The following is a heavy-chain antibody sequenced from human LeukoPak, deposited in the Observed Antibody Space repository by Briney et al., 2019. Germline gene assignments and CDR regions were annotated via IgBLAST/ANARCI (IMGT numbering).Heavy chain of an antibody. V-gene: IGHV3-23*01. CDR2: ISGSGSST. Sequence: QPGGSLRLSCVASGFTFSTFAMSWVRQAPGKGLEWVSTISGSGSSTYYADSVKHRFTISRDNSRDTLFLQMNSLRAEDTAVYYRVHGAPRFGDFGYWGQGTLVTVSS. J-gene: IGHJ4*02. CDR3: VHGAPRFGDFGY. CDR1: GFTFSTFA. D-gene: IGHD3-10*01.